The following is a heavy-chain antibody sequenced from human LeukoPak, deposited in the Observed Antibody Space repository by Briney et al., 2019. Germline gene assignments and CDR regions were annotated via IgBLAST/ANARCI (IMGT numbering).Heavy chain of an antibody. J-gene: IGHJ5*02. D-gene: IGHD3-9*01. CDR3: ARNFDMKGFDP. Sequence: ASVKVSCKASGYTFTGYYMNWVRRAPGQGLEWMGWINSDSGFTKYAQKFQGRVTMTRDTSITTVYMDLTRLTSDDTAVYYCARNFDMKGFDPWGQGTLVTVSS. V-gene: IGHV1-2*02. CDR1: GYTFTGYY. CDR2: INSDSGFT.